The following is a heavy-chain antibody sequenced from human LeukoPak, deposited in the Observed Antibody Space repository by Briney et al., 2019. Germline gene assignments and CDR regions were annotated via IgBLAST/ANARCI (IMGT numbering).Heavy chain of an antibody. Sequence: SETLSLTCTVSGGSISSNYWSWIRQPPGKGLEWIGYIYYSGSTNYNPSLKSPVSISIDTSKNQFSLKLSSVTAADTAVYYCARDQGGYGSGMDVWGQGTTVTVS. J-gene: IGHJ6*02. D-gene: IGHD5-12*01. V-gene: IGHV4-59*01. CDR2: IYYSGST. CDR3: ARDQGGYGSGMDV. CDR1: GGSISSNY.